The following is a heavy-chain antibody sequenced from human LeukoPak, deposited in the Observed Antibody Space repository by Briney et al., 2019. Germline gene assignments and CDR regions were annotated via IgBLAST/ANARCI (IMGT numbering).Heavy chain of an antibody. CDR3: AKAPNYGDYPAFDI. J-gene: IGHJ3*02. D-gene: IGHD4-17*01. Sequence: SGGSLRLSCAASGFTFDDYAMHWVRHAPGKGLEWVSGISWNSGSIGYADSVKGRFTISRDNAKNSLYLQMNSLRAEDTALYYCAKAPNYGDYPAFDIWGQGTMVTVSS. CDR1: GFTFDDYA. V-gene: IGHV3-9*01. CDR2: ISWNSGSI.